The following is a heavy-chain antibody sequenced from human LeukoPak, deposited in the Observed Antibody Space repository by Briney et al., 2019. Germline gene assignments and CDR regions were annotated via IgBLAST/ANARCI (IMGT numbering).Heavy chain of an antibody. J-gene: IGHJ4*02. Sequence: PGGSLRLSCAVSGFTFSANNMHWVRQAPGKGLEWVTFIDHDGSQKFYADSVKGRFTISRDNSKNALYLHINSLRPEDTAVYYCAKDGGGGTYSFDYWGQGSLVTVSS. V-gene: IGHV3-30*02. D-gene: IGHD3-16*01. CDR3: AKDGGGGTYSFDY. CDR2: IDHDGSQK. CDR1: GFTFSANN.